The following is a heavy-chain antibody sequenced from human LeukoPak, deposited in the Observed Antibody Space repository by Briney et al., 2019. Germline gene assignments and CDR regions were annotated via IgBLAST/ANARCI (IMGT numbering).Heavy chain of an antibody. J-gene: IGHJ4*02. Sequence: PLETLSLTCTVSGGSISSYYWSWIRQPPGKGLEWIGYIYYSGSTNYNPSLKSRVTISVDTSKNQFSLKQSSVTAADTAVYYCARGAGGYALDWGQGTLVTVSS. CDR2: IYYSGST. V-gene: IGHV4-59*01. CDR1: GGSISSYY. CDR3: ARGAGGYALD. D-gene: IGHD3-22*01.